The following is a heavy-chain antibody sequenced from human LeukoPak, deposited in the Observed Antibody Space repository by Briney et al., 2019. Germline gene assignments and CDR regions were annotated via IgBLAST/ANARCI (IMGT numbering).Heavy chain of an antibody. CDR2: ISNDGSST. V-gene: IGHV3-74*01. Sequence: SGGSLRLSCAASGFSLSSYWMHWVRQAPGRGLVWVSRISNDGSSTSYADSLKGRFTISRDNAKNTLYLQMNSLRAEDTAVYYCAREKFKVGGLDVWGQGATVTVSS. D-gene: IGHD2-2*01. CDR3: AREKFKVGGLDV. CDR1: GFSLSSYW. J-gene: IGHJ6*02.